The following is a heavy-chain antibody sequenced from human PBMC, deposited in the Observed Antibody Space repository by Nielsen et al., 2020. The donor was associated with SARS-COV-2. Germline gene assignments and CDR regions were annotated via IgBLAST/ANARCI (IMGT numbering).Heavy chain of an antibody. J-gene: IGHJ6*02. D-gene: IGHD2-21*02. CDR2: IYYSGNT. V-gene: IGHV4-31*11. CDR3: ARVGVTPDYFYNGMDV. CDR1: GGSFSGHY. Sequence: SETLSLTCAVYGGSFSGHYWTWIRQHPVKGLEFLGHIYYSGNTYYNPSLKSRVTMSADTSKNQFSLKLSSVTAAETAVYYCARVGVTPDYFYNGMDVWGQGTTVTVSS.